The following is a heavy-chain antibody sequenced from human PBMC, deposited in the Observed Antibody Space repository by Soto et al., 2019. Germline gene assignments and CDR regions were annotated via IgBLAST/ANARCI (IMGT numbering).Heavy chain of an antibody. CDR2: ISGRDTMT. J-gene: IGHJ4*02. D-gene: IGHD3-22*01. Sequence: LRLSCAASGFTFSNYAMIWVRRAPGKGLEWVSGISGRDTMTYYAHSVKGRFTISRDNSTSTQYLQMNSLRADDTAVYYCAKGATYDRTRVHNDWGQGTLVTVSS. CDR1: GFTFSNYA. CDR3: AKGATYDRTRVHND. V-gene: IGHV3-23*01.